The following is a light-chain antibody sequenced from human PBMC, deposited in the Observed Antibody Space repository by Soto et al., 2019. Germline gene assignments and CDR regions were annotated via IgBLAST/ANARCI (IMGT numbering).Light chain of an antibody. CDR2: RNN. Sequence: QSVLTQPPSASGTPGQRVTISCSGSSSNIGSNYVFWYQHLPGTAPKLLIYRNNQRPSGVPDRFSGYKSCTSASLAISGLRSEDETDYYCAAWDDSLSGVVFGGGTKLTVL. V-gene: IGLV1-47*01. CDR3: AAWDDSLSGVV. J-gene: IGLJ2*01. CDR1: SSNIGSNY.